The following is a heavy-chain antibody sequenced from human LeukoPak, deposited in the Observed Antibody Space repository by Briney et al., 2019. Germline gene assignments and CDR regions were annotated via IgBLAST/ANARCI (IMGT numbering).Heavy chain of an antibody. CDR3: ARGSPSYTNHAFDI. Sequence: SQTLSLTCAISGDSVSGNSVAWNWIGQSPSRGLEWLGRTFYRSKWYNDYAVSVKSRISINPDTSKNQFSLQLNSVTPENTAMYYCARGSPSYTNHAFDIWGQGTMVTVSS. D-gene: IGHD2-2*02. V-gene: IGHV6-1*01. CDR2: TFYRSKWYN. CDR1: GDSVSGNSVA. J-gene: IGHJ3*02.